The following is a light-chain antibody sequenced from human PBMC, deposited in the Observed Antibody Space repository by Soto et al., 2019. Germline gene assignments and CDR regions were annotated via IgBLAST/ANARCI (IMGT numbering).Light chain of an antibody. V-gene: IGKV3D-15*01. CDR1: QSVSTK. CDR3: QQYDDWPPIT. J-gene: IGKJ5*01. CDR2: GAS. Sequence: ETMMTQSPATLSVSPGERATLSCRASQSVSTKLAWYQQKPAQAPRLLIYGASTRATGIPARFSGSGSGTEFTLTVSSLQSEDFAVYYCQQYDDWPPITFGQGTRLEIK.